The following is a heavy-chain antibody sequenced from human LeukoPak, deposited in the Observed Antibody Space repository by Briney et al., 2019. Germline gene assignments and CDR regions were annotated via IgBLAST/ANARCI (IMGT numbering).Heavy chain of an antibody. D-gene: IGHD4-17*01. CDR2: IHYSGST. CDR3: ARVGDYGDYFDY. J-gene: IGHJ4*02. Sequence: SETLSLTCTVSGGSISSYYWSWIRQPPGKGLEWIGYIHYSGSTNNNPSLKSRVTISVDTSKKQFSLKLSSVTAADTAVYYCARVGDYGDYFDYWGQGTLVTVSS. V-gene: IGHV4-59*12. CDR1: GGSISSYY.